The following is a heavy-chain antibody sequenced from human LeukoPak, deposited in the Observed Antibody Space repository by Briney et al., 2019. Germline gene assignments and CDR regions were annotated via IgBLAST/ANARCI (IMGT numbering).Heavy chain of an antibody. CDR3: AKWSSTLKAFDF. Sequence: SETLSLTCSVSGDSINSYYWNWIRQPPGKELEWIGYTHYTGNTKSNPSLKSRVITSVDTSKSQFSLKLSSVTAADTAVYYCAKWSSTLKAFDFWGQGILVIVSS. V-gene: IGHV4-59*08. CDR2: THYTGNT. D-gene: IGHD2-8*01. J-gene: IGHJ4*02. CDR1: GDSINSYY.